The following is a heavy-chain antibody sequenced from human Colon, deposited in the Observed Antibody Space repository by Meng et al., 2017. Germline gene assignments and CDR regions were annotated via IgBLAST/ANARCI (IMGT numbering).Heavy chain of an antibody. Sequence: QVQLQGSGPRLVRPSETLSLTCTLSGGSVSSPSYYWSWIRQTPGKGLEWIGYVYYTGSANYNPSLKSRVTISVDTSKNHFSLNLTSVTAADTAVYYCARFYGSGTFEVHDYWGQGTLVTVSS. J-gene: IGHJ4*02. CDR2: VYYTGSA. CDR3: ARFYGSGTFEVHDY. D-gene: IGHD3-10*01. CDR1: GGSVSSPSYY. V-gene: IGHV4-61*03.